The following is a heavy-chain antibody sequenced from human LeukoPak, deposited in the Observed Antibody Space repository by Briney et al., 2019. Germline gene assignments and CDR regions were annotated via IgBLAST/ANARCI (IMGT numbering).Heavy chain of an antibody. J-gene: IGHJ6*03. CDR3: ARGIVSPRFYDYMDV. CDR2: FFATGST. Sequence: SETLSLTCTVSGGSINSGNYYWTWIRQPAGKGLEWIGRFFATGSTSSSHNPSLSGRASISVDTSKNQFSLELNSVTAADSAVYFCARGIVSPRFYDYMDVWGKGTTVTVSS. V-gene: IGHV4-61*02. D-gene: IGHD1-26*01. CDR1: GGSINSGNYY.